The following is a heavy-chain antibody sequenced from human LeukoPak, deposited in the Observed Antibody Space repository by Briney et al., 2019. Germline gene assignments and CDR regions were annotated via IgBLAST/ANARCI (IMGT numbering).Heavy chain of an antibody. V-gene: IGHV3-48*04. CDR3: AREGYPWLRLGSWFDP. CDR2: ISSSSSTI. J-gene: IGHJ5*02. D-gene: IGHD5-12*01. CDR1: GFTVSSNY. Sequence: GGSLRLSCAASGFTVSSNYMSWVRQAPGKGLEWVSYISSSSSTIYYADSVKGRFTISRDNAKNSLYLQMNSLRAEDTAVYYCAREGYPWLRLGSWFDPWGQGTLVTVSS.